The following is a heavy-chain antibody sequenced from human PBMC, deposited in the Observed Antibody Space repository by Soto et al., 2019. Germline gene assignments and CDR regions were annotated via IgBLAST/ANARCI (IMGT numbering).Heavy chain of an antibody. Sequence: SETLSLTCTVSGASISSYYWRWIRQSPGRGLEWIGFVHYTGTTNYNPSPKSRVAMSLDSSKRQISLTLKSVTTADTAVYYCARGSALIYGDYPGAGYFDFWGQGILVTVSS. V-gene: IGHV4-59*01. CDR3: ARGSALIYGDYPGAGYFDF. J-gene: IGHJ4*02. CDR2: VHYTGTT. CDR1: GASISSYY. D-gene: IGHD4-17*01.